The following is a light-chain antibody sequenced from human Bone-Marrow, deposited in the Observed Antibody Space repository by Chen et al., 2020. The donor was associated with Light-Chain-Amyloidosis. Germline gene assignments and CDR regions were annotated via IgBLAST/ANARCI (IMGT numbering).Light chain of an antibody. Sequence: SYVLTQPSSVSVAPGQTATIACGGNNIGSTSVHWYQQTPGQAPLLVVYDDSDRHSGIPERLSGYNSGNTATLTISRVEAGDEADYYCQVWDRSSDRPVFGGGTKLTVL. CDR3: QVWDRSSDRPV. J-gene: IGLJ3*02. CDR1: NIGSTS. V-gene: IGLV3-21*02. CDR2: DDS.